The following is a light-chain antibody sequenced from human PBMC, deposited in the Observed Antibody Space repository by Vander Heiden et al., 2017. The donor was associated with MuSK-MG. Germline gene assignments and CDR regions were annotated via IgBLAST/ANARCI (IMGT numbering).Light chain of an antibody. CDR2: DAS. CDR1: QSVSSY. J-gene: IGKJ4*01. Sequence: EILLTQSPATLSFSPGERATLCCRASQSVSSYLGWYQQKPGQSPRLLIYDASNRGTGIPARFSGSGSGTDFTLTISNLEPEDFAVYYCQHRSNCPFTFGGGTKVEIK. CDR3: QHRSNCPFT. V-gene: IGKV3-11*01.